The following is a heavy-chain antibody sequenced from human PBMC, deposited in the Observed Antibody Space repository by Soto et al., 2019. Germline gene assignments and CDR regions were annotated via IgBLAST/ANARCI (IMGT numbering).Heavy chain of an antibody. CDR2: ISYDGSNK. CDR3: ARDDLAQPLIVVVYKESSYYYGLDV. V-gene: IGHV3-30-3*01. J-gene: IGHJ6*02. D-gene: IGHD3-22*01. Sequence: GGSLRLSCAASGFTFSSYAMHWVRQAPGKGLEWVAVISYDGSNKYYADSVKGRFTISRDNSKNTLYLQMNSLRAEDTAVYYCARDDLAQPLIVVVYKESSYYYGLDVWGQGTTVTVSS. CDR1: GFTFSSYA.